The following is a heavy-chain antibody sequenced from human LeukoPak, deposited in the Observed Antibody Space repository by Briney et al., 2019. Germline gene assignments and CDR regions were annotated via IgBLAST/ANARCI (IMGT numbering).Heavy chain of an antibody. Sequence: GGSLRLSCAASGFTFSSYAMNWVRQAPGKGLEWVSGISGSGGSTYYADSVKGRFTISRDNSKNTLYLQMNSLRAEDTAVYYCAGSRGSGSYLRFDPWGQGTLVTVSS. CDR1: GFTFSSYA. D-gene: IGHD3-10*01. CDR3: AGSRGSGSYLRFDP. CDR2: ISGSGGST. V-gene: IGHV3-23*01. J-gene: IGHJ5*02.